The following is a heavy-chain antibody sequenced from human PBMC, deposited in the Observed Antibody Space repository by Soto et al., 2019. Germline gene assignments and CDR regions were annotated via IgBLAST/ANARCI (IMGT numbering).Heavy chain of an antibody. CDR2: SRNKANSYST. V-gene: IGHV3-72*01. CDR1: GFTFSDHY. D-gene: IGHD1-26*01. J-gene: IGHJ4*02. Sequence: EVQLVESGGGLVQPGVSLRLSCAASGFTFSDHYMDWVRQATGKGLEWVGRSRNKANSYSTEYAASVKSRFTISSDESKNSLYVQSNSLKTEDTAVYYCARFSVIYTRGHDYWGQGALVTVSS. CDR3: ARFSVIYTRGHDY.